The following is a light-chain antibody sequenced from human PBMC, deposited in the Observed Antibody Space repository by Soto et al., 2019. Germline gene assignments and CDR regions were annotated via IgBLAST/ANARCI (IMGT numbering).Light chain of an antibody. V-gene: IGKV3-20*01. CDR2: GAS. Sequence: EIVLTQFPGTLSLSPGERATLSCRASESVSSTYLAWYQHKPGQPPRLLIYGASSRATGIPDRFSGSGSGTDFTLTISRLEPEDFAVYYCQQYGNSPQVTFGGGTKVDIK. CDR1: ESVSSTY. J-gene: IGKJ4*01. CDR3: QQYGNSPQVT.